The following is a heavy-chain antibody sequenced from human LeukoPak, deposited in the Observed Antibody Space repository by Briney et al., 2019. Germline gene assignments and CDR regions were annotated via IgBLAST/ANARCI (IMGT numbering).Heavy chain of an antibody. CDR2: IWHDGSHK. CDR3: VRGWGSNVYASAFDV. J-gene: IGHJ3*01. V-gene: IGHV3-33*08. Sequence: PGGSLRLSCEASGFTFRGHWMHWVRQAPGKGLEWVTVIWHDGSHKDYADSVKGRFTISRDNSKNTLYLQMNDLRAEDTAVYYCVRGWGSNVYASAFDVWGQGTMVTVSS. CDR1: GFTFRGHW. D-gene: IGHD3-16*01.